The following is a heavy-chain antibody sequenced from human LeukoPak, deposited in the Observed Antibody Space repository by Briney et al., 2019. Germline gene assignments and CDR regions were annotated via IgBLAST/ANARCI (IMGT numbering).Heavy chain of an antibody. CDR1: GFTFSDYY. V-gene: IGHV3-11*01. Sequence: PGGSLRLSCAASGFTFSDYYMSWIRQAPGKGLEWVSYISTSGSAIYYVDSVKGRFTISRDNAKNSLHLQMNSLRAEDTAVYYCARGVYFVYGSDGLRDYYGMDVWGQGTTVTVSS. CDR2: ISTSGSAI. CDR3: ARGVYFVYGSDGLRDYYGMDV. J-gene: IGHJ6*02. D-gene: IGHD3-16*01.